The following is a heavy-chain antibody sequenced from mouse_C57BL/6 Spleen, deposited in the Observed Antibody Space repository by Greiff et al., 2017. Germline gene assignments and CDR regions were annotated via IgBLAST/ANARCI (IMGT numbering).Heavy chain of an antibody. D-gene: IGHD1-1*01. CDR3: ARGGFTTVVADYYAMDY. CDR2: ISYDGSN. Sequence: EVQRVESGPGLVKPSQSLSLTCSVTGYSITSGYYWNWIRQFPGNKLEWMGYISYDGSNNYNPSLKNRISITRDTSKNQFFLKLNSVTTEDTATYYCARGGFTTVVADYYAMDYWGQGTSVTVSS. J-gene: IGHJ4*01. V-gene: IGHV3-6*01. CDR1: GYSITSGYY.